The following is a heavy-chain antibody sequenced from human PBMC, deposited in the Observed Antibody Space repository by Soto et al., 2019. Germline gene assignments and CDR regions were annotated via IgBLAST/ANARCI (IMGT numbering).Heavy chain of an antibody. J-gene: IGHJ4*02. Sequence: EVQLLESGGGLVQPGGSLRLSCAASGFTFSSYAMSWARQAPGKGLEWVSAISGSGGRIYYADSVKGRFTISRDNSKNTLYLQMNSLRAEDTAVYYCAKQKDIEGSDYWGQGTLVTVSS. CDR1: GFTFSSYA. V-gene: IGHV3-23*01. CDR3: AKQKDIEGSDY. D-gene: IGHD5-12*01. CDR2: ISGSGGRI.